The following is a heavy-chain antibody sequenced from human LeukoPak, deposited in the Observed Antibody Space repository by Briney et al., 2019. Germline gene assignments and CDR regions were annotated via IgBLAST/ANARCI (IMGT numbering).Heavy chain of an antibody. CDR1: GFTFDDYA. V-gene: IGHV3-9*01. CDR2: ISWNSGSI. Sequence: GGSLRLSCAASGFTFDDYAMHWVRQAPGKGLEWVPGISWNSGSIVYADSVKGRFTISRDNAKNSLYLQMNSLRAEDTALYYCAKDVLLVSGSGSYCDYWGQGTLVTVSS. D-gene: IGHD3-10*01. CDR3: AKDVLLVSGSGSYCDY. J-gene: IGHJ4*02.